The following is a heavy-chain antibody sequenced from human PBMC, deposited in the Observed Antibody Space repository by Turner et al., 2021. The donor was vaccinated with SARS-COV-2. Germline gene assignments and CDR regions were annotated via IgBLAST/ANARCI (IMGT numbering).Heavy chain of an antibody. CDR2: FMPIFATA. V-gene: IGHV1-69*01. Sequence: VQLVQSGAEVKTPGSSVKVSSKASGCTRRSSSTSWVRQAPGQGLGWMRGFMPIFATANYAQKFQGRVTITADESTSTAYMELSSLRSEDTAVYYCARYCSGGSCYSFGYYYYGMDVWGQGTTVTVSS. CDR3: ARYCSGGSCYSFGYYYYGMDV. CDR1: GCTRRSSS. D-gene: IGHD2-15*01. J-gene: IGHJ6*02.